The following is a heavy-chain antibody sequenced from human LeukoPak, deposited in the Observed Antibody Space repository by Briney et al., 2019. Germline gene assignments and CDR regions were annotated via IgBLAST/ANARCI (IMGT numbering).Heavy chain of an antibody. Sequence: GASVKVSRKASGYTFIEYDMYWVRQAPGQGLEWMGRINPNSGDTYYAQKFQGRVTMTRDTSINTAYMELSRLTSDDTAVYYCARGTGSSWFDPWGQGTLVTVSS. J-gene: IGHJ5*02. CDR2: INPNSGDT. D-gene: IGHD3-10*01. CDR3: ARGTGSSWFDP. V-gene: IGHV1-2*02. CDR1: GYTFIEYD.